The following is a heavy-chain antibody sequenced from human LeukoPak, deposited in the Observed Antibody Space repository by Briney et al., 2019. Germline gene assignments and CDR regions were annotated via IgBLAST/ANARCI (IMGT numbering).Heavy chain of an antibody. J-gene: IGHJ4*02. CDR2: ISVSGGST. Sequence: GGSLRLSCAASGFTFTNYAFHWVRQAPGKGLEYVSAISVSGGSTYYANSVKGRFTISRDNSKNTLYLQMNSLRAEDTAVYYCAKIFKGGSYYFDYWGQGTLVTVSS. CDR1: GFTFTNYA. V-gene: IGHV3-64*01. CDR3: AKIFKGGSYYFDY. D-gene: IGHD1-26*01.